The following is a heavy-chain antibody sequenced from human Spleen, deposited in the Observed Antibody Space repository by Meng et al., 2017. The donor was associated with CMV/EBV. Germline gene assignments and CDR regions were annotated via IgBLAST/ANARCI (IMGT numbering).Heavy chain of an antibody. CDR2: IIPVFRTP. CDR3: ARGLSSEPAAIMGYYYYYGMDV. D-gene: IGHD2-2*02. J-gene: IGHJ6*02. Sequence: SVKVSCKASGDTFSNYAISWVRQAPGQGLEWMGGIIPVFRTPNYAQKFRGRVTMTRNTSISTAYMELSSLRSEDTAVYYCARGLSSEPAAIMGYYYYYGMDVWGQGTTVTVSS. V-gene: IGHV1-69*05. CDR1: GDTFSNYA.